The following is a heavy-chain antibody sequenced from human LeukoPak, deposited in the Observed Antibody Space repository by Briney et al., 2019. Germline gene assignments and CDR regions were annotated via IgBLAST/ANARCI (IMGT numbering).Heavy chain of an antibody. V-gene: IGHV7-4-1*02. J-gene: IGHJ5*02. CDR2: INTNTGNP. CDR3: ARDRKGYGSGSYYKSRWFDP. Sequence: GASVKVSCKASGYTFTSYAMNWVRQAPGQGLEWMGWINTNTGNPTYAQGFTGRFVFSLDTSVSTAYLQISSLKAEDTAVYYCARDRKGYGSGSYYKSRWFDPWGQGTLVTVSS. D-gene: IGHD3-10*01. CDR1: GYTFTSYA.